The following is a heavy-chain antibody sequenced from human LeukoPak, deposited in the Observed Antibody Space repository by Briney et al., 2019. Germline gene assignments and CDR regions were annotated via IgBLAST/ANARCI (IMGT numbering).Heavy chain of an antibody. CDR2: IWNVGRDT. V-gene: IGHV3-33*01. J-gene: IGHJ4*02. CDR1: GFTFSSYA. CDR3: ARGDNCYGSGSYYRSVEY. D-gene: IGHD3-10*01. Sequence: PGGSLRPSCAASGFTFSSYAMHWVRQAPGKGLEWVAAIWNVGRDTNHADSVKGRFSISRDNSKNTLYLQMNSLRAEDTAVYYCARGDNCYGSGSYYRSVEYWGQGTLVTVSS.